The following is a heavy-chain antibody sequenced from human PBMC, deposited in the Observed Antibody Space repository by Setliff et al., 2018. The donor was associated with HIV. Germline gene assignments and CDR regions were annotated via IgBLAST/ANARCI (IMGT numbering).Heavy chain of an antibody. CDR3: AKPTSGMYPRAFDL. J-gene: IGHJ3*01. CDR1: GSGYSTFD. V-gene: IGHV3-23*01. Sequence: RGGSLRLSCAAFGSGYSTFDMDWVRQTPGKGLEWVADVSPDGYEKRYADFVKGRFTVSRDNSKNILFLQMDSLGAEDTGIYYCAKPTSGMYPRAFDLWGRGTVVTVSS. CDR2: VSPDGYEK. D-gene: IGHD1-26*01.